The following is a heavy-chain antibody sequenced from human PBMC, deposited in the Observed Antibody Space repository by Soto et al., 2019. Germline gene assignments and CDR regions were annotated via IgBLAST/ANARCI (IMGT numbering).Heavy chain of an antibody. J-gene: IGHJ4*02. CDR1: GYTFTSYG. V-gene: IGHV1-18*01. D-gene: IGHD4-17*01. CDR3: ERGGKSSKYGDRTNFDY. CDR2: ISAYNGNT. Sequence: ASVKVSCKASGYTFTSYGISWVRQAPGQGLEWMGWISAYNGNTNYAQKHQGRVTMTTDTSTSTAYMKLRSLRSDDTAVYYCERGGKSSKYGDRTNFDYWGQGTLVTVSS.